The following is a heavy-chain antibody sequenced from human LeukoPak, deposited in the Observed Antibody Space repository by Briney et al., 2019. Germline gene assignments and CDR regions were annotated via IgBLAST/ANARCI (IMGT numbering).Heavy chain of an antibody. CDR3: ARVPYGDYVGYYFDY. CDR2: IYPGDSDT. Sequence: GESLKISCKGSGYSFTSYWIGWVRQMPGKGLGWMGIIYPGDSDTRYSPSFQGQVTISADKSISTAYLQWSSLKASDTAMYYCARVPYGDYVGYYFDYWGQGTLVTVSS. CDR1: GYSFTSYW. V-gene: IGHV5-51*01. J-gene: IGHJ4*02. D-gene: IGHD4-17*01.